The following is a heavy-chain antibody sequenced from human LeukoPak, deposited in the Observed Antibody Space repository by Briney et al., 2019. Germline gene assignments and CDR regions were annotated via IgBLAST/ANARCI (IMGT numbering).Heavy chain of an antibody. V-gene: IGHV3-7*01. CDR1: GFTFSYHW. CDR2: MKGDGSDR. Sequence: GGSLRLSCAASGFTFSYHWMTWVRQAPGKGLEWVANMKGDGSDRYYLDSVKGRFTISRDNTKNSLYLQMNSLRVEDTAVYYCARDWNDLTTNPPDYWGQGTLVTVSS. J-gene: IGHJ4*02. D-gene: IGHD1-1*01. CDR3: ARDWNDLTTNPPDY.